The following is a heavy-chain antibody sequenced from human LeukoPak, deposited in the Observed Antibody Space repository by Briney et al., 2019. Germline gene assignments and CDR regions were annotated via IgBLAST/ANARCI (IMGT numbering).Heavy chain of an antibody. J-gene: IGHJ4*02. V-gene: IGHV4-39*02. CDR2: IYYSGST. Sequence: SETLSLTCTVSGGSISSSSYYWGWIRQPPGKGLEWIGSIYYSGSTYYNPSLKSRVTISVDTSKSQFSLKLSSVTAADTAVYYCARDGDYDSSGYDYWGQGTLVTVSS. D-gene: IGHD3-22*01. CDR3: ARDGDYDSSGYDY. CDR1: GGSISSSSYY.